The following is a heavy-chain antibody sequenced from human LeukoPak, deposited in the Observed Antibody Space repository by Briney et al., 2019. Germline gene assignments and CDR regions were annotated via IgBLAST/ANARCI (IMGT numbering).Heavy chain of an antibody. CDR2: MNPNSGNT. V-gene: IGHV1-8*01. CDR3: ARGLRTPTWIQLWFTGYWFDP. Sequence: GASVKVSCKASGYTFTSYDINWVRQAPGQGLEWMGWMNPNSGNTGYAQKFQGRVTMTRNTSISTAYTELSSLRSEDTAVYYCARGLRTPTWIQLWFTGYWFDPWGQGTLVTVSS. J-gene: IGHJ5*02. D-gene: IGHD5-18*01. CDR1: GYTFTSYD.